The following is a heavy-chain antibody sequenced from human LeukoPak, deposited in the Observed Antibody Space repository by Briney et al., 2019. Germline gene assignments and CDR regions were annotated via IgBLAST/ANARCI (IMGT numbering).Heavy chain of an antibody. J-gene: IGHJ4*02. CDR2: INGDGSST. CDR1: GFTFSNYW. V-gene: IGHV3-74*01. Sequence: GGSLRLSCAASGFTFSNYWMHWVRQAPGKGLVWVSRINGDGSSTSYLDSVKGRFSISRDNAKNTLHLQMNSLRAEGTAVYYCARDAQGLRYWGQGTLVTVSS. D-gene: IGHD6-19*01. CDR3: ARDAQGLRY.